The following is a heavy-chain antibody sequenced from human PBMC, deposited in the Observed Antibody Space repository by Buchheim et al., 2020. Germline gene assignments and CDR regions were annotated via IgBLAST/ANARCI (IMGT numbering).Heavy chain of an antibody. CDR3: AREGRVVVVPAAIRYFDY. CDR1: GFTFSSSA. Sequence: EVQLLESGGGLVQPGGSLRLCCAASGFTFSSSAMSWVRQAPGKGLEWVSTITGGGTSTYYADSVKGRFTISRDNSKSTLFLQVNSLRAEDTAVYYCAREGRVVVVPAAIRYFDYWGQGTL. V-gene: IGHV3-23*01. J-gene: IGHJ4*02. D-gene: IGHD2-2*01. CDR2: ITGGGTST.